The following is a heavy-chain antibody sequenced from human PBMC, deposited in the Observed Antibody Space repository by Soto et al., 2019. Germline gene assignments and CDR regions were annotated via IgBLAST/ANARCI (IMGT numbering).Heavy chain of an antibody. CDR1: GGSISSGGYY. CDR3: ARDRSVTTKAEYYFDY. CDR2: IYYSGST. V-gene: IGHV4-31*03. J-gene: IGHJ4*02. D-gene: IGHD4-4*01. Sequence: QVQLQESGPGLVKPSQTLSLTCTVSGGSISSGGYYWSWIRQHPGKGLEWIGYIYYSGSTYYNPSLKSRLTISVDTSKNQFSLKLSSLTAADTAVYYCARDRSVTTKAEYYFDYWGQGTLVTVSS.